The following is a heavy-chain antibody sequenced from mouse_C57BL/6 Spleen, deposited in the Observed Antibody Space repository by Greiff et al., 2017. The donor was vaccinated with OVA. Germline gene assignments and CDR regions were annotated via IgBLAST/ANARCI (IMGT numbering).Heavy chain of an antibody. D-gene: IGHD1-1*01. CDR1: GFNIKNTY. J-gene: IGHJ2*01. CDR2: IDPANGNT. CDR3: AAFITTVVATGGFDY. V-gene: IGHV14-3*01. Sequence: VQLQQSVAELVRPGASVKLSCTASGFNIKNTYMHWVKQRPEQGLEWIGRIDPANGNTKYAPKFQGKATITADTSSNTAYLQLSSLTSEDTAIYYSAAFITTVVATGGFDYWGQGTTLTVSS.